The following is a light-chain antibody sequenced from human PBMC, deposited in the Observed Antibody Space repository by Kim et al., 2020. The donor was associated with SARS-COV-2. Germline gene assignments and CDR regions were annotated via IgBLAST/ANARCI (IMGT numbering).Light chain of an antibody. CDR3: QHYKNYPFT. V-gene: IGKV1-16*01. J-gene: IGKJ3*01. CDR1: QDISNS. Sequence: DIEMTQSPSSLSASVGDRVIVICRASQDISNSLAWIQQKPGKAPRSLIYDASSLQSGVPSRFSGSGSGTEFTLTINNLQPEDFATYYCQHYKNYPFTFGPGTKVDIK. CDR2: DAS.